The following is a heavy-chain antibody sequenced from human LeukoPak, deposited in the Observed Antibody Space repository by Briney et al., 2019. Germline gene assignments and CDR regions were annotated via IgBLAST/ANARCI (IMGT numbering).Heavy chain of an antibody. J-gene: IGHJ4*02. CDR1: GFTFSSYA. CDR3: ERARVLPFDY. D-gene: IGHD2/OR15-2a*01. V-gene: IGHV3-74*01. Sequence: PGGSLRLSCAASGFTFSSYAMSWVRQAPGKGLVWVSRINSDGSSTSYADSVKGRFTISRDNAKNTLYLQMNSLRAEDTAVYYCERARVLPFDYWGQGTLVTVSS. CDR2: INSDGSST.